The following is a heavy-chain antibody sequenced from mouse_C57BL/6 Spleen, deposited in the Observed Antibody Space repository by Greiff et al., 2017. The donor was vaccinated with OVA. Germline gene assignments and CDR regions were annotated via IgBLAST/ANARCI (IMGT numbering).Heavy chain of an antibody. Sequence: EVNLVESGGGLVKPGGSLKLSCAASGFTFSDYGMHWVRQAPEKGLEWVAYISSGSSTIYYADTVKGRFTISRDNAKNTLFLQMTSLRSEDTAMYYCARQGANYGGFAYWGQGTLVTVSA. CDR2: ISSGSSTI. V-gene: IGHV5-17*01. CDR1: GFTFSDYG. CDR3: ARQGANYGGFAY. D-gene: IGHD1-1*01. J-gene: IGHJ3*01.